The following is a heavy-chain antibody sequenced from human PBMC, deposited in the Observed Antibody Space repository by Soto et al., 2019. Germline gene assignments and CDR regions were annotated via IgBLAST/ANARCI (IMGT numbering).Heavy chain of an antibody. CDR3: ATAYLRRSRFLCSCP. J-gene: IGHJ5*02. CDR2: TYYRSKWYD. V-gene: IGHV6-1*01. Sequence: SQTLSLTCVISGDSFSSNSAAWNWIRQSPSRGLEWLGRTYYRSKWYDDYAVSVRSRITINPDTSKNQFSLQLNSVSPEDTAVYYCATAYLRRSRFLCSCPWGRGTLVTVS. CDR1: GDSFSSNSAA. D-gene: IGHD2-21*01.